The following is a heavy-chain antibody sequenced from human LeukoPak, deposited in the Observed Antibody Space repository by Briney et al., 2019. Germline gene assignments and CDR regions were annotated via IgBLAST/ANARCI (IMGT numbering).Heavy chain of an antibody. Sequence: GGSLRLSCAASGFTVSTNYMTWVRLAPGKGLEWVSVINSGDTAYYADSVRGRFTISRDNSKNTVYLQMSGLRAEDTAVYYCARVNWDGGYDHEYYFDYWGQGTLVTVSS. CDR3: ARVNWDGGYDHEYYFDY. D-gene: IGHD5-12*01. CDR2: INSGDTA. CDR1: GFTVSTNY. J-gene: IGHJ4*02. V-gene: IGHV3-53*01.